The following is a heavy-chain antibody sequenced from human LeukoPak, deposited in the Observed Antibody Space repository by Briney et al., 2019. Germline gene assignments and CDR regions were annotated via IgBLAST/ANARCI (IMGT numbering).Heavy chain of an antibody. V-gene: IGHV1-46*01. Sequence: ASVKVSCKASGYTFTSYYMHWVRQAPGQGLEWMGIINPSGGSTSYAQKFQGRVTMTRDTSTSTVYMELSSLRSEDTAVYYRARGGAGSGSYPYYFDYWGQGTLVTVSS. D-gene: IGHD3-10*01. CDR2: INPSGGST. CDR1: GYTFTSYY. J-gene: IGHJ4*02. CDR3: ARGGAGSGSYPYYFDY.